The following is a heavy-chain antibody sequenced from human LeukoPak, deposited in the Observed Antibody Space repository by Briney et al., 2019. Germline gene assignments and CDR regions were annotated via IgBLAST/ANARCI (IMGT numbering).Heavy chain of an antibody. CDR3: ARVGEWELQFDY. J-gene: IGHJ4*02. CDR2: ISSSSSYI. CDR1: GFTFSSYS. V-gene: IGHV3-21*01. Sequence: PGGSLRLSCAASGFTFSSYSMNWVRQAPGKGLEWVSSISSSSSYIYYADSVKGRFTISRDNAKNSLYLQMNSLRAEDTAVYYCARVGEWELQFDYWGQGTLVTVSS. D-gene: IGHD1-26*01.